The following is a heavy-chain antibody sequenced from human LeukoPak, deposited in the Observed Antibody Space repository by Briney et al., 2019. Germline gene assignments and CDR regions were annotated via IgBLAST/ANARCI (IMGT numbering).Heavy chain of an antibody. CDR1: GFTFSRYG. Sequence: PGGSLRLSCAASGFTFSRYGMHWVRQAPGKGLEWVAVISYDGSNKYYADSVKGRFTISRDNSKNTLYLQMNSLRAEDTAVYYCAKDLCSTVVTPLCWYFDLWGRGTLVTVSS. J-gene: IGHJ2*01. CDR2: ISYDGSNK. CDR3: AKDLCSTVVTPLCWYFDL. V-gene: IGHV3-30*18. D-gene: IGHD4-23*01.